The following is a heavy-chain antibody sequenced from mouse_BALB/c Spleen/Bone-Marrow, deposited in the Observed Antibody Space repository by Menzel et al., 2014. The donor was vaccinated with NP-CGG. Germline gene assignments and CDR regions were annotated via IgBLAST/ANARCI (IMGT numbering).Heavy chain of an antibody. CDR3: AAYYYVSSYGFAY. V-gene: IGHV14-3*02. Sequence: VQLQQSGAELVKPGASVKLSCTASGLNIKDTYMHWVKQRPEQGLEWIGRIDPASGNTKFDPKFQGKATIASDTSSNTAYLQLSSLTSEDTAVYYCAAYYYVSSYGFAYWGQGTLVTVSA. CDR1: GLNIKDTY. CDR2: IDPASGNT. J-gene: IGHJ3*01. D-gene: IGHD1-1*01.